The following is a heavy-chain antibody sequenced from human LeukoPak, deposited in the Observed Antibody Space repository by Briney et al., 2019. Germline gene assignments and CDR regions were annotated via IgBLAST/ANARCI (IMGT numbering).Heavy chain of an antibody. CDR3: ARDSSSKYEMDY. CDR1: GFTFSSYA. J-gene: IGHJ4*02. Sequence: GGSLRLSCAASGFTFSSYAMHWVRQAPGKGLEWVAVISYDGSNKYYAGSVKGRFTISRDNAKNSLYLQMNSLRAEDTAVYYCARDSSSKYEMDYWGQGTLVTVSS. CDR2: ISYDGSNK. V-gene: IGHV3-30*04. D-gene: IGHD4-11*01.